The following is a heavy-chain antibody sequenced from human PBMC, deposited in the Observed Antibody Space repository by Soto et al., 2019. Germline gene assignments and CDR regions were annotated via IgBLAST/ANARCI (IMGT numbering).Heavy chain of an antibody. CDR3: ARDIGEDYGDYTRDSWFDP. D-gene: IGHD4-17*01. V-gene: IGHV4-59*01. CDR1: GGSISSYY. Sequence: SETLSLTCTVSGGSISSYYWSWIRQPPGKGLEWIGYIYYSGSTNYNPSLKSRVTISVDTSKNQFSLKLSSVTAADTAVYYCARDIGEDYGDYTRDSWFDPWGQGTLVTVSS. J-gene: IGHJ5*02. CDR2: IYYSGST.